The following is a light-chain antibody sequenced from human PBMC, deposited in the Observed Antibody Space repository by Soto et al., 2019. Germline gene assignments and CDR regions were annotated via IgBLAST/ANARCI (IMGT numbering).Light chain of an antibody. V-gene: IGKV3-11*01. CDR3: QQRSNWPPIT. Sequence: EIVLTHSPATLSLSPGERATLSCRTSQSVDIYLAWYQQKPGQAPRLLIYDASNRATGIPARFSGSGSGTNFTLTISSLEPEDFAVYYCQQRSNWPPITFGQGTRLEIK. CDR2: DAS. J-gene: IGKJ5*01. CDR1: QSVDIY.